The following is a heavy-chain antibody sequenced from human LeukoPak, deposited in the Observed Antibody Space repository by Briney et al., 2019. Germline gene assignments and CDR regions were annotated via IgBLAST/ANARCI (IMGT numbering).Heavy chain of an antibody. Sequence: PSETLSLTCTVSGGSISSSSYYWGWIRQPPGKGLEWIGSIYYSGSTYYNPSLKSRVTISVDTSKNQFSLKLSSVTAADTAVYYCARRPATLWWFDPWGQGTLVTVSS. V-gene: IGHV4-39*01. D-gene: IGHD2-2*01. CDR3: ARRPATLWWFDP. CDR2: IYYSGST. J-gene: IGHJ5*02. CDR1: GGSISSSSYY.